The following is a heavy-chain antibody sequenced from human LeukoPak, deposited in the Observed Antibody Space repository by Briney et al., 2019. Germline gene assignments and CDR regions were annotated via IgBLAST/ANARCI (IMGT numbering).Heavy chain of an antibody. Sequence: SVKVSCKASGGTFSSYAISWVRQAPGQGLEWMGGIIPIFGTANYAQKFQGRVTITTDESTSTAYMELSSLRSEDTAVYYCANRYDFWSGYYSSWFDPWGQGTLVTVSS. D-gene: IGHD3-3*01. CDR1: GGTFSSYA. V-gene: IGHV1-69*05. CDR2: IIPIFGTA. CDR3: ANRYDFWSGYYSSWFDP. J-gene: IGHJ5*02.